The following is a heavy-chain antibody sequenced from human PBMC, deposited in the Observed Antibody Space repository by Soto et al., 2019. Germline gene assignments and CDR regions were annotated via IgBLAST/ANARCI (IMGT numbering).Heavy chain of an antibody. CDR2: IYYSGST. Sequence: QVQLQESGPGLVKPSEILSLNCSVSGGSIGTYFWGWIRQPPGKGLEWIGHIYYSGSTSYNASLRSRVTISLDTSKNQFSLRLRSVSAADTAVYYCARSYGDLPDYWGQGTLVTVSS. J-gene: IGHJ4*02. CDR1: GGSIGTYF. D-gene: IGHD4-17*01. CDR3: ARSYGDLPDY. V-gene: IGHV4-59*08.